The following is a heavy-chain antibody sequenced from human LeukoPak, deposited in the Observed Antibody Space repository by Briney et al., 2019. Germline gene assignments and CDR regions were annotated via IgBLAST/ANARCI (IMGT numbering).Heavy chain of an antibody. V-gene: IGHV3-21*01. CDR1: GFTFTNYI. CDR3: ARVFPLSVGATRGGAFDI. J-gene: IGHJ3*02. Sequence: GRSLRLSCAASGFTFTNYIMSWVRQAPGKGLEWVSDISGSSSYIYYADSLKGRFTISRDNARNSLFLQMNSLRAEDTAVYFCARVFPLSVGATRGGAFDIWGQGTMVAVSS. CDR2: ISGSSSYI. D-gene: IGHD1-26*01.